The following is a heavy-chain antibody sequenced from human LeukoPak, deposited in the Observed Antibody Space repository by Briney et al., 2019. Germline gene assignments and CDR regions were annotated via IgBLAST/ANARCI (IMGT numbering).Heavy chain of an antibody. D-gene: IGHD1-26*01. CDR1: GYSISSTYY. CDR3: ARVWGSGSVGNIEPGIFEY. CDR2: IYYTGST. V-gene: IGHV4-61*01. J-gene: IGHJ4*02. Sequence: PSETLSLTCTVSGYSISSTYYWSWIRQPPGKGLEWIGYIYYTGSTNYNPSLKSRVTISVDTSKNQFSLRLSSVTAADTAVYYCARVWGSGSVGNIEPGIFEYWGQGTLVTVSS.